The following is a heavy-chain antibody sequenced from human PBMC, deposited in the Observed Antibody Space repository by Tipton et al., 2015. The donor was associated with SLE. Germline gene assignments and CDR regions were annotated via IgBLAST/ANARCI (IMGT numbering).Heavy chain of an antibody. J-gene: IGHJ3*02. Sequence: QLVQSGAEVKKPGSSVKVSCKASGGTFSSYTISWVRQAPGQGLEWMGRIIPILGIANYAQKFQGRVTITADKSTSTAYMELSSLRSEDTAVYYCARGGSYYYDSSGRAHAFDIWCQGTMVTVSS. CDR1: GGTFSSYT. D-gene: IGHD3-22*01. V-gene: IGHV1-69*09. CDR2: IIPILGIA. CDR3: ARGGSYYYDSSGRAHAFDI.